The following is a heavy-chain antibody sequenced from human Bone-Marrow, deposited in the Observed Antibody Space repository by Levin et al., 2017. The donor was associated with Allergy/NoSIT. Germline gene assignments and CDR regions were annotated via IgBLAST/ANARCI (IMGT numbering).Heavy chain of an antibody. D-gene: IGHD6-13*01. CDR3: ARSYSSSWYQSGYFDY. CDR2: IYFIENT. CDR1: GVSISNNYY. V-gene: IGHV4-39*07. Sequence: NPGGSLRLSCNVSGVSISNNYYWAWIRQPPGKGLEWIGNIYFIENTYYNPSLQSRVAISLDTSKNHFSLRLTSLTAADTAVYYCARSYSSSWYQSGYFDYWGQGILVTASS. J-gene: IGHJ4*02.